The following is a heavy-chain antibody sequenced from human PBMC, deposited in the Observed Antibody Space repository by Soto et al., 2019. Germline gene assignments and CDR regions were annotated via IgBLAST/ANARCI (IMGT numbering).Heavy chain of an antibody. CDR2: ISYDGNNK. CDR1: GFTFSIYG. D-gene: IGHD2-2*01. Sequence: QVQLVESGGGVVQPGSSLRLSCAASGFTFSIYGMHWVRQAPGKGLEWVAVISYDGNNKYYADSVKGRFTISRDSSKNTLFLHMNSLRAEDTAVYYCAKDWGDIEVVPGAVTEYWGQGTLVTVSS. J-gene: IGHJ4*02. CDR3: AKDWGDIEVVPGAVTEY. V-gene: IGHV3-30*18.